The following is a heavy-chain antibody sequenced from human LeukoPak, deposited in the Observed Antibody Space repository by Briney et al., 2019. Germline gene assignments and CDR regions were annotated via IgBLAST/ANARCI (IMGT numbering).Heavy chain of an antibody. V-gene: IGHV3-73*01. Sequence: GGSLRLSCAASGFTFSGSAVHWVRQASGKGVEGVGRMRRKSNSYATAYAASLKGRFTISRDDSKDTAYLQMNSLKTEDTAVYSCTTSNSYDSSGPDYWGQGTLVTVSS. J-gene: IGHJ4*02. CDR1: GFTFSGSA. D-gene: IGHD3-22*01. CDR3: TTSNSYDSSGPDY. CDR2: MRRKSNSYAT.